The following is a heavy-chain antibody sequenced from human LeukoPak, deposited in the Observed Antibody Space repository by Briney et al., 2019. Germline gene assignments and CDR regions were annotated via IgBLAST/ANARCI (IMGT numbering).Heavy chain of an antibody. CDR2: ISAYNGNT. D-gene: IGHD5-12*01. Sequence: ASVKVSCKASGYTXTSYGISGVRQAPGQGLEWMGWISAYNGNTNYAQKLQGRVTMTTDTSTSTAYMELSSLRSEDTAVYYCARDRGYRGVKEGDAFDIWGQGTMVTVSS. V-gene: IGHV1-18*01. J-gene: IGHJ3*02. CDR3: ARDRGYRGVKEGDAFDI. CDR1: GYTXTSYG.